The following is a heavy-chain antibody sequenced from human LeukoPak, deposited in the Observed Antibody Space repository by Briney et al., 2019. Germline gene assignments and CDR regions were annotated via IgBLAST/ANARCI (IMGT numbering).Heavy chain of an antibody. CDR1: GFTFSSYS. Sequence: MSGGSLRLSCAASGFTFSSYSMNWVRQAPGKGLEWVSSISSSSSYIYYADSVKGRFTISRDNAKNSVYLQMDSLRAEDTAVYYCARVPRTYEPYDYWGQGTLVTVSS. CDR3: ARVPRTYEPYDY. V-gene: IGHV3-21*01. D-gene: IGHD5-12*01. CDR2: ISSSSSYI. J-gene: IGHJ4*02.